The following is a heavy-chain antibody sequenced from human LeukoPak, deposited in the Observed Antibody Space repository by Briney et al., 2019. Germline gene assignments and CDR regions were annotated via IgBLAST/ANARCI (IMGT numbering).Heavy chain of an antibody. V-gene: IGHV3-30*18. CDR2: ISYDGSNK. J-gene: IGHJ4*02. CDR1: GFTSSSYG. D-gene: IGHD1-26*01. Sequence: GGSLRLSCAASGFTSSSYGMHWVRQAPGKGLEWVAVISYDGSNKYYADSVKGRFTISRDNSKNTLYLQMNSLRAEDTAVYYCAKTDIVGAFDYWGQGTLVTVSS. CDR3: AKTDIVGAFDY.